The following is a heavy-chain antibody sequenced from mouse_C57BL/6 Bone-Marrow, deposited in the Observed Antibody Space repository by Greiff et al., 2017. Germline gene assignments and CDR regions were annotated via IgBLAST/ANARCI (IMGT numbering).Heavy chain of an antibody. Sequence: VQLQQSGAELAKPGASVKMSCKASGYTFTSYWMHWVKQRPGQGLEWIGYINPSTGYTEYNQKFKDKATLTADKSSSTAYMQLSSLTSEDSAVYYCARNWDYVDYWGQGTTLTVSS. V-gene: IGHV1-7*01. CDR3: ARNWDYVDY. J-gene: IGHJ2*01. CDR1: GYTFTSYW. CDR2: INPSTGYT. D-gene: IGHD4-1*01.